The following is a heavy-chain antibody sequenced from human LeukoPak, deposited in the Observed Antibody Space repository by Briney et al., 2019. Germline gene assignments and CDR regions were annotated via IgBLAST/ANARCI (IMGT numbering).Heavy chain of an antibody. Sequence: ASVKVSCKASGYTFTGYYMHWVRQAPGQGLEWMGWINPNSGGTNYAQEFQGRVTMTTDTSTSTAYMELRSLRSDDTAVYYCARVLLWFGVAGYYYYMDVWGKGTTVTISS. J-gene: IGHJ6*03. CDR2: INPNSGGT. CDR1: GYTFTGYY. CDR3: ARVLLWFGVAGYYYYMDV. V-gene: IGHV1-2*02. D-gene: IGHD3-10*01.